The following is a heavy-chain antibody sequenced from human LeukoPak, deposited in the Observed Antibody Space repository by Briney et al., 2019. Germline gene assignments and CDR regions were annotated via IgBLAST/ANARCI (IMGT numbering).Heavy chain of an antibody. CDR2: ISSSSYYI. CDR3: AGGENSNSYWFDP. V-gene: IGHV3-21*06. CDR1: GFRFSNAW. D-gene: IGHD6-6*01. J-gene: IGHJ5*02. Sequence: PGGSLRLSCAASGFRFSNAWMSWVRQAPGKGLEWVSAISSSSYYIFYSDSVKGRFTISRDNAKNSLYLQMNSLRAEDTAVYYCAGGENSNSYWFDPWGQGTLVTVSS.